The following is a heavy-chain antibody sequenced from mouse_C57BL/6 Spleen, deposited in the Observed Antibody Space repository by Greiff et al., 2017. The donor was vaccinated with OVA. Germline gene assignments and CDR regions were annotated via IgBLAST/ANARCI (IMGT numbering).Heavy chain of an antibody. CDR2: IWSGGST. D-gene: IGHD2-4*01. CDR3: ARKLDDYEGRDAMDY. Sequence: VKLMESGPGLVQPSQSLSITCTVSGFSLTSYGVHWVRQSPGKGLEWLGVIWSGGSTDYNAAFISRLSISKDNSKSQVFFKMNSLQADDTAIYYCARKLDDYEGRDAMDYWGQGTSVTVSS. J-gene: IGHJ4*01. V-gene: IGHV2-2*01. CDR1: GFSLTSYG.